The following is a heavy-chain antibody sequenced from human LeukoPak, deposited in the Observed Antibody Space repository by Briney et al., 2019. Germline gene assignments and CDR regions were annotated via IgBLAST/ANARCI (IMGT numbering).Heavy chain of an antibody. CDR1: GFALKSYS. J-gene: IGHJ5*01. CDR3: ARVAVSGPTGWFDS. CDR2: ISSTSAYI. D-gene: IGHD2-8*02. V-gene: IGHV3-21*01. Sequence: GGSLRLSCAGSGFALKSYSLSWVRQAPGKGLEWVSSISSTSAYIYYADSVKGRFTISRDNVDNVVYLQMNSLGAEDTAVYYCARVAVSGPTGWFDSWGQGTLVSVSS.